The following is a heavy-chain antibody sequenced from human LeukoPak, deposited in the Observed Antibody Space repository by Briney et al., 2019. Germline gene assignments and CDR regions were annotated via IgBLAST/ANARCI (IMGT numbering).Heavy chain of an antibody. J-gene: IGHJ6*03. D-gene: IGHD5-18*01. Sequence: GGSLRLSCAASGFTFSTYGMNWVRQAPGKGLEWVSGVSPSGDITYYADSVKGRFTISRDNSKNTVYLQMNNVRAEDTAVYYCAAGYSYVTMDVWGKGTTVTISS. CDR2: VSPSGDIT. V-gene: IGHV3-23*01. CDR3: AAGYSYVTMDV. CDR1: GFTFSTYG.